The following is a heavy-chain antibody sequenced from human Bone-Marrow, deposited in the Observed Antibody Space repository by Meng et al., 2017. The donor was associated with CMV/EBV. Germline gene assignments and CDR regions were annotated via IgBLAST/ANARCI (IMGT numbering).Heavy chain of an antibody. CDR1: RSCG. CDR3: AKDGIGVYYNFWSGTGYLDY. Sequence: RSCGRNWVSQAQGKGLEGVAVIWYDGSNKYYADYVRGRFTISRDNSKDTVYLQMNSLRAEDTAVYYCAKDGIGVYYNFWSGTGYLDYWGQGTLVTVSS. V-gene: IGHV3-33*06. J-gene: IGHJ4*02. CDR2: IWYDGSNK. D-gene: IGHD3-3*01.